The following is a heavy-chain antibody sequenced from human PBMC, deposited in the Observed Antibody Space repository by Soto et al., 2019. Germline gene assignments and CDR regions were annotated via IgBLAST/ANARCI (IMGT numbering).Heavy chain of an antibody. Sequence: HPGGSLRLSFAASGFTFSSYAMSWVRQAPGKGLEWVSAISGSGGSTYYADSVKGRFTISRDNSKNTLYLQMNSLRAEDTAVYYCAKENHYGDYVSGMDVWGQGTTVTSP. V-gene: IGHV3-23*01. CDR1: GFTFSSYA. J-gene: IGHJ6*02. CDR2: ISGSGGST. D-gene: IGHD4-17*01. CDR3: AKENHYGDYVSGMDV.